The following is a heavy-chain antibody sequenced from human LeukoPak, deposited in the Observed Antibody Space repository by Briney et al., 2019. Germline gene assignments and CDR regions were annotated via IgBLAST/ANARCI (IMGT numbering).Heavy chain of an antibody. J-gene: IGHJ4*02. CDR1: GFTFSSYA. CDR3: AKGFDY. CDR2: ISYDGSNK. Sequence: PGGSLRLSCAASGFTFSSYAMSWVRQAPGKGLEWVAVISYDGSNKYYADSVKGRFTISRDNSKNMLYLQMNSLRAEDTAVYYCAKGFDYWGQGTLVTVSS. V-gene: IGHV3-30*18.